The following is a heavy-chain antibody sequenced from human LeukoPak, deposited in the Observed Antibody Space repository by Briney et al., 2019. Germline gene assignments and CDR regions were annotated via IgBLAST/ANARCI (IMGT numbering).Heavy chain of an antibody. Sequence: PSETLSLTCTVSGGSISSYYWSWIRQPPGKGLEWIGYIYYSGSTYYNPSLKSRVTISVDTSKNQFSLKLSSVTAADTAVYYCARLIAVAGTNTDYWGQGTLVTVSS. V-gene: IGHV4-59*12. J-gene: IGHJ4*02. CDR1: GGSISSYY. D-gene: IGHD6-19*01. CDR3: ARLIAVAGTNTDY. CDR2: IYYSGST.